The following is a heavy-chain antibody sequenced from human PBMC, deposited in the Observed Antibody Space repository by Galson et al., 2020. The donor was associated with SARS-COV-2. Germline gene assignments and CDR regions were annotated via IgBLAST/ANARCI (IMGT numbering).Heavy chain of an antibody. CDR1: GFTFSDYY. CDR3: ARDLYGDYTQVSAFDI. CDR2: ISSSGSTI. V-gene: IGHV3-11*01. Sequence: NSGGSLRLSCAASGFTFSDYYMSWLRQAPGKGLEWVSYISSSGSTIYYADSVKGRFTISRDNAKNSLYLQMNSLRAEDTAVYYCARDLYGDYTQVSAFDIWGQGTMVTVSS. D-gene: IGHD4-17*01. J-gene: IGHJ3*02.